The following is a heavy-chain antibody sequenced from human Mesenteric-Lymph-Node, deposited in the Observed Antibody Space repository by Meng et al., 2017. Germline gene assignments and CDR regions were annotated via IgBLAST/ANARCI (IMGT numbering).Heavy chain of an antibody. Sequence: GESLKISCVASGFTLNSYAMSRVRQAPGNGLEWVSFSSGTGADAHYADSVKGRFTISRDNRRNTLYLQMDSLRVEDTATYYCARDDGSDSSGYLIDYWGQGTLVTVSS. J-gene: IGHJ4*02. CDR1: GFTLNSYA. V-gene: IGHV3-23*01. CDR2: SSGTGADA. CDR3: ARDDGSDSSGYLIDY. D-gene: IGHD3-22*01.